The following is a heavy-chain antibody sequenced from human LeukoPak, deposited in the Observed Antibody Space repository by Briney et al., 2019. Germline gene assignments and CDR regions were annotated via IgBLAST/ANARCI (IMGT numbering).Heavy chain of an antibody. D-gene: IGHD4-17*01. CDR3: ARSTVTYLGVGDY. CDR2: IKQDGSEK. CDR1: GFTFSSYW. V-gene: IGHV3-7*01. Sequence: GGSLRLSCAASGFTFSSYWMSWVRHAPGKGLERVANIKQDGSEKYYVDSVKGRFTISRDNAKNSLYLQMNSLRAEDTAVYYCARSTVTYLGVGDYWGQGTLVTVSS. J-gene: IGHJ4*02.